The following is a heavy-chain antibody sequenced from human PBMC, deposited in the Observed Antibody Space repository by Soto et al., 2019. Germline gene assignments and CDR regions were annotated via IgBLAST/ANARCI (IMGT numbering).Heavy chain of an antibody. Sequence: APVKVSCKASGYTFTSYAMHWVRQAPGQRLEWMGWINAGNGNTKYSQKFQGRVTITRDTSASTAYMELSSLRSEDTAVYYCASALYYYDSSGYSGFDYWGQGTLVTVSS. CDR3: ASALYYYDSSGYSGFDY. V-gene: IGHV1-3*01. CDR2: INAGNGNT. D-gene: IGHD3-22*01. J-gene: IGHJ4*02. CDR1: GYTFTSYA.